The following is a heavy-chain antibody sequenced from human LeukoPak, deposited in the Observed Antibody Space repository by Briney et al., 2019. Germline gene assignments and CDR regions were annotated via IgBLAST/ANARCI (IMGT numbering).Heavy chain of an antibody. J-gene: IGHJ5*02. Sequence: GASVKVSCTASGYTFTSYDINWVRQATGQGLEWMGWINPNSGNTCYAQKFQGRVTMTRNTYISTAYMELSSLRSEDTAVYYCARSRVIYYYRRGFDPWGQGTLVSVSS. CDR1: GYTFTSYD. D-gene: IGHD3-10*01. CDR2: INPNSGNT. CDR3: ARSRVIYYYRRGFDP. V-gene: IGHV1-8*01.